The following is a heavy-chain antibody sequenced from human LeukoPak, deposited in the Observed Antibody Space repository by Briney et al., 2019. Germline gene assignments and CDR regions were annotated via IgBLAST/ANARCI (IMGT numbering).Heavy chain of an antibody. V-gene: IGHV4-59*01. CDR2: ICYSGST. D-gene: IGHD5-24*01. CDR1: GGSISSYY. CDR3: AREDGDGYNSGYYYGMDV. J-gene: IGHJ6*02. Sequence: PSETLSLTCTVSGGSISSYYWSWIRQPPGKGLEWIGYICYSGSTNYNPSLKSRVTISVDTSKNQFSLKLSSVTAADTAVYYCAREDGDGYNSGYYYGMDVWGQGTTVTVSS.